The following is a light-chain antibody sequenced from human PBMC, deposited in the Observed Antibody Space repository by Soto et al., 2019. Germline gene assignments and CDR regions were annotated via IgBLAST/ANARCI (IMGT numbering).Light chain of an antibody. CDR3: SSYAGINNLGV. J-gene: IGLJ1*01. V-gene: IGLV2-8*01. CDR1: SSDVGGYKY. Sequence: QSALTQPPSASGSPGQSVTISCTGTSSDVGGYKYVSWYQQHPGKAPKRMIFEVNKRPSGVPDRFSGSKSGNTASLTVSGRQAAEEADYYCSSYAGINNLGVFGTGTKLTVL. CDR2: EVN.